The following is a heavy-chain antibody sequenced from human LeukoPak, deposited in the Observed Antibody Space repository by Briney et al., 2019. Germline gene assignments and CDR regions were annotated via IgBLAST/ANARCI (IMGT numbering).Heavy chain of an antibody. J-gene: IGHJ4*02. Sequence: PSETLSLTCTVSGGSISSSSYYWGWIRQPPGKGLEWIGSIYYSGSTYYNPSLKSRVTISVDTSKNQFSLKLSSVTAADTAVYYCARHVRTFIAAAGAFDYWGQGTLVTVSS. D-gene: IGHD6-13*01. V-gene: IGHV4-39*01. CDR1: GGSISSSSYY. CDR3: ARHVRTFIAAAGAFDY. CDR2: IYYSGST.